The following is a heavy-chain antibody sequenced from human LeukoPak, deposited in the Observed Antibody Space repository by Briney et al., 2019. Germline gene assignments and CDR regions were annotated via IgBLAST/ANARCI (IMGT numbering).Heavy chain of an antibody. D-gene: IGHD1-26*01. CDR3: VRSGGY. V-gene: IGHV3-23*01. CDR2: ISGRTGGL. Sequence: GGSLRLSCAASGFTFNTNAMTWVRQAPGKGLEWVSAISGRTGGLYYADSVKGRFTISRDNAKNSLCLQMNSLRAEDTAIYYCVRSGGYWGQGTLVTVSS. J-gene: IGHJ4*02. CDR1: GFTFNTNA.